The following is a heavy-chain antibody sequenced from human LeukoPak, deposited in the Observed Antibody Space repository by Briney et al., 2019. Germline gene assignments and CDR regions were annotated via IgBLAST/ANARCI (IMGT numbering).Heavy chain of an antibody. CDR3: ARRFGELGAYYFDY. J-gene: IGHJ4*02. Sequence: GGSLRLSCEASGFTFSSYWMSWVRQGPGKGLEWVANIRQDGSEKYYVDSVKGRFTISRDNAKNSLYLQMKSLRAEDTALYYCARRFGELGAYYFDYWGQGTLVTVSS. V-gene: IGHV3-7*03. D-gene: IGHD3-10*01. CDR2: IRQDGSEK. CDR1: GFTFSSYW.